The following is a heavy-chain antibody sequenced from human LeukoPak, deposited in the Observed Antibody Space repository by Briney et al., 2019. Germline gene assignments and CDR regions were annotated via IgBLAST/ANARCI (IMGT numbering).Heavy chain of an antibody. D-gene: IGHD4-17*01. V-gene: IGHV3-23*01. CDR1: GFTFSSYA. J-gene: IGHJ3*02. Sequence: SGGSLRLSCAASGFTFSSYAMNWVRQAPGKGLEWVSAISGSGDSTYYADSVKGRFTISRDNSKNTLYLQMNSLRAEDTAVYYCAKDPLSRGDYVAFDIWGQGTMVTVSS. CDR2: ISGSGDST. CDR3: AKDPLSRGDYVAFDI.